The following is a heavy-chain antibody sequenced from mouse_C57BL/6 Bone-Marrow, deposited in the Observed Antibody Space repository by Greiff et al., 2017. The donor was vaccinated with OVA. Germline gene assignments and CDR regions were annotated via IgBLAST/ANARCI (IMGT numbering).Heavy chain of an antibody. Sequence: EVQLQESGGGLVKPGGSLKLSCAASGFTFSSYAMSWVRQTPEKRLEWVATISDGGSYTYYPDNVKGRFTISRDNAKNNLYLQMSHLKSEDTAMYYCARGRSAYYSNSFFDYWGQGTTLTVSS. CDR2: ISDGGSYT. J-gene: IGHJ2*01. CDR1: GFTFSSYA. CDR3: ARGRSAYYSNSFFDY. V-gene: IGHV5-4*01. D-gene: IGHD2-5*01.